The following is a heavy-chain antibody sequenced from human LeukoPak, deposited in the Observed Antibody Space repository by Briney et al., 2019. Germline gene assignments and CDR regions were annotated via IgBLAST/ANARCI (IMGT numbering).Heavy chain of an antibody. D-gene: IGHD1-26*01. V-gene: IGHV4-38-2*02. CDR3: ARGEVGEFDH. J-gene: IGHJ4*02. CDR1: AYSITRAYN. CDR2: ISHAGDT. Sequence: KSSQTLSLTCTVSAYSITRAYNWGWVRQSPGKGLEWIASISHAGDTYYKPSLKRRATTSVDTSENHFSLSFRSVPTPHPSVTFWARGEVGEFDHWGQGTLVTVSS.